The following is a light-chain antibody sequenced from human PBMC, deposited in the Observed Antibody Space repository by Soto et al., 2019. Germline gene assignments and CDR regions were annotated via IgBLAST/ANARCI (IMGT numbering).Light chain of an antibody. J-gene: IGKJ1*01. Sequence: DIQMTQSPPSLSVSVGDRVTITCQASQDISNYLHWFQQKPGKAPQLLIFDVSNLQTGVPSRFSGGGSGTDFALTISSLQSEDFAVYYCQHYNDWPTFGQGTKVDI. CDR1: QDISNY. CDR3: QHYNDWPT. CDR2: DVS. V-gene: IGKV1-33*01.